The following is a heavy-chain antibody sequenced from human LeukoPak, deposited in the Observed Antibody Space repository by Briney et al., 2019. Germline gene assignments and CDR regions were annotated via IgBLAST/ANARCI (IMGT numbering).Heavy chain of an antibody. Sequence: PGGSLRLSCAASGFTFRGCWMHWVRQAPGKGPEWVSGINGDGTDTRHAASVKGRFTISRDNARNTVSLQINSLRAEDTAVYYCARNWNGQSYWGQGTLVTVSS. CDR2: INGDGTDT. D-gene: IGHD1-1*01. V-gene: IGHV3-74*01. J-gene: IGHJ4*02. CDR3: ARNWNGQSY. CDR1: GFTFRGCW.